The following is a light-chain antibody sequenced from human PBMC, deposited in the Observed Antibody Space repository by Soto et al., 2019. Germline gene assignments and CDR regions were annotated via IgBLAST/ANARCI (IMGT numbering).Light chain of an antibody. CDR3: FSYAGMYNYV. Sequence: QSALTQPRSVSGSPGQSVTISCTGTSSDVGAFNYVSWYQQHPGKAPKLMIYDVNQRPSGVPDRFSGSKSGNTASLTISGLQAEDDADYYCFSYAGMYNYVFDNGTKVTV. CDR1: SSDVGAFNY. V-gene: IGLV2-11*01. CDR2: DVN. J-gene: IGLJ1*01.